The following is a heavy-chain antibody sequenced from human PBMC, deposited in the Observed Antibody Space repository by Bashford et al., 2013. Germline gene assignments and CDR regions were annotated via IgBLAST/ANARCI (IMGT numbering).Heavy chain of an antibody. CDR3: ARGIERYYMDV. V-gene: IGHV4-59*01. D-gene: IGHD3-16*02. J-gene: IGHJ6*03. CDR2: IYYSGST. CDR1: GGSISSYY. Sequence: SSETLSLTCTVSGGSISSYYWSWIRQPPGKGLEWIGYIYYSGSTNYNPSLKSRVTISVDTSKNQFSLKLSSVTAADTAVYYCARGIERYYMDVVGTKGPRSPSP.